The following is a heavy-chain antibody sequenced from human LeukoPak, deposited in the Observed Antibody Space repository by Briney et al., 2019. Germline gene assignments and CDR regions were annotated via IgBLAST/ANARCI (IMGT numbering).Heavy chain of an antibody. CDR3: ARYYYDRSGTVFDY. CDR2: IYTSGST. J-gene: IGHJ4*01. D-gene: IGHD3-22*01. Sequence: PSQTLSLTCTVSRGSISSGSYCWSWIRQPAGKGLEGIGRIYTSGSTNYNPSLKSRITISVDTSKNHFSLKLTSVTAADTAVYYCARYYYDRSGTVFDYWGQGTLVTVSS. CDR1: RGSISSGSYC. V-gene: IGHV4-61*02.